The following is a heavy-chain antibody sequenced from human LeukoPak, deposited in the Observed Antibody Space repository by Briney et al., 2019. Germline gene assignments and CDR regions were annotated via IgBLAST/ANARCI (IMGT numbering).Heavy chain of an antibody. J-gene: IGHJ4*02. V-gene: IGHV4-34*01. CDR1: GGSFSGYY. CDR2: INHSGST. CDR3: ARGKYYYDSRGYYYDY. D-gene: IGHD3-22*01. Sequence: PSKTLSLTCAGYGGSFSGYYWSWIRQPPGKGLEWIGEINHSGSTNYNPSLKSRVTISVDTSKNQFSLKLSSVTAADTAVYYCARGKYYYDSRGYYYDYWGQGTLVTVSS.